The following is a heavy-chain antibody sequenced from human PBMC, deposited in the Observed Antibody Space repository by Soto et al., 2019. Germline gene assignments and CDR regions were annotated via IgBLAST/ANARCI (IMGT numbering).Heavy chain of an antibody. D-gene: IGHD3-22*01. CDR2: INPSGGST. CDR1: GYTFTRYY. J-gene: IGHJ5*02. CDR3: ARDPRPYYYDSSGRNWFDP. Sequence: GASVKVSCKASGYTFTRYYMHCVLQAPVQWLEWMGIINPSGGSTSYAQKFQGRVTMTRDTSTSTVYMELSSLRSEDTAVYYCARDPRPYYYDSSGRNWFDPWGQGTLVTVS. V-gene: IGHV1-46*01.